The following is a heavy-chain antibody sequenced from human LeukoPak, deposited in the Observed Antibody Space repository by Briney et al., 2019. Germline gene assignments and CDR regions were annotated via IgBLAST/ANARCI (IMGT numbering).Heavy chain of an antibody. D-gene: IGHD1-26*01. V-gene: IGHV3-23*01. CDR1: GFTFSGFA. Sequence: GGSLRLSSAASGFTFSGFAMSWVRRTPGKGLEWVSGISGSGDNTLYADSVKGRFTISRDNPKNTLYLEMNSLRAEDTAIYYCAKMKGHPLPKYYMDVWGQGTTVTVSS. J-gene: IGHJ6*01. CDR3: AKMKGHPLPKYYMDV. CDR2: ISGSGDNT.